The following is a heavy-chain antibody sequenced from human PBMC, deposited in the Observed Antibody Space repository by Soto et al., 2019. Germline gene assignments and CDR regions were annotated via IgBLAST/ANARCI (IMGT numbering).Heavy chain of an antibody. V-gene: IGHV1-69*12. CDR3: ARDPTTYYYDSSGYYDAFDI. CDR2: IIPIFGTA. Sequence: QVQLVQSGAEVKKPGSSVKVSCKASGGTFSSYAISWVRQAPGQGLEWMGGIIPIFGTANYAQKFQGRVTITADESTSTAYMELSSLRSEDTAVYYCARDPTTYYYDSSGYYDAFDIWGQGTMVTVSS. CDR1: GGTFSSYA. J-gene: IGHJ3*02. D-gene: IGHD3-22*01.